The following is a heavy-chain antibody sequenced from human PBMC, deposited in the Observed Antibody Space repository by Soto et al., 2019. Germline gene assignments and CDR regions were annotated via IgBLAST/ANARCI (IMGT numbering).Heavy chain of an antibody. D-gene: IGHD3-3*01. CDR3: ARGVTIFGVVIPPSYYYYGMDV. CDR2: IIPIFGTA. V-gene: IGHV1-69*01. Sequence: QVPLVQSGAEVKKPGSSVKVSCKASGGTFSSYAISWVRQAPGQGLEWMGGIIPIFGTANYAQKFQGRVTITADESTSTAYMELSSLRSEDTAVYYCARGVTIFGVVIPPSYYYYGMDVWGQGTTVTVSS. J-gene: IGHJ6*02. CDR1: GGTFSSYA.